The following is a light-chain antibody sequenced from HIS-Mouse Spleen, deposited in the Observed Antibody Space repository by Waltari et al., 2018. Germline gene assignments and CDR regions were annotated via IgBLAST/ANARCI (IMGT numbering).Light chain of an antibody. Sequence: QSALTQPPSASGSPGQSVTISCTGTSSDVGGYNYVPWYQRHPGKAPKLMIYEVSKRPSAVPDRFSGSKSGNTASLTVSGLQAEDEADYYCSSYAGSSTLVFGGGTKLTVL. CDR3: SSYAGSSTLV. V-gene: IGLV2-8*01. CDR2: EVS. J-gene: IGLJ3*02. CDR1: SSDVGGYNY.